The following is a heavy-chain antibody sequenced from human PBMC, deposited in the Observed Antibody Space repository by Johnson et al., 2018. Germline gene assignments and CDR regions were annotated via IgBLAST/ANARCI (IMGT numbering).Heavy chain of an antibody. CDR2: IKQDGTEK. CDR3: ARFGEGDTVRGVSMTAYYYYYMDV. J-gene: IGHJ6*03. D-gene: IGHD3-10*01. Sequence: VQLVESGGGVVQPGGSLRLSCSASGFSFSNHVMHWVRQAPGKGLECVATIKQDGTEKYYVDSVKGRFTMSSDNAKNSLYLQMNSLRVEDPAVYYWARFGEGDTVRGVSMTAYYYYYMDVWGKGTTVTVSS. V-gene: IGHV3-7*01. CDR1: GFSFSNHV.